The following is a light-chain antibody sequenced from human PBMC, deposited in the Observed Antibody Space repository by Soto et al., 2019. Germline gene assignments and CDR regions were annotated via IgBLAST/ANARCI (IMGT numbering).Light chain of an antibody. Sequence: EIVMTQSPATLSVSPGERATLSCRASQSVSSNLAWYQQKPGQAPRLPIYGASTRATGIPARFSGSGSGTEFTLTISSLQSEDFAVYYCQQYNNWPRDTFGQGTKLEIK. CDR3: QQYNNWPRDT. CDR1: QSVSSN. CDR2: GAS. V-gene: IGKV3-15*01. J-gene: IGKJ2*01.